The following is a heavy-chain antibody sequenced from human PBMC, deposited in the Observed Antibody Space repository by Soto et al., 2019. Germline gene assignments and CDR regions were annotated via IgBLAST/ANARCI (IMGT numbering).Heavy chain of an antibody. D-gene: IGHD3-22*01. J-gene: IGHJ3*02. CDR2: IYPGDSDT. CDR1: GYSFTSYW. CDR3: ARRGYYYDSSGYYYVSGAFDI. Sequence: GESLKISCKGSGYSFTSYWIGWVRQMPGKGLEWMGIIYPGDSDTRYSPSFQGQVTISADKSISTAYLQWSSLKASDTAMYYCARRGYYYDSSGYYYVSGAFDIWGQGTMVPVSS. V-gene: IGHV5-51*01.